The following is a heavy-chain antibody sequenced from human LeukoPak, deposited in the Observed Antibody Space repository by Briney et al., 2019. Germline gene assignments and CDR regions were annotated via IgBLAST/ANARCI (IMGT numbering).Heavy chain of an antibody. D-gene: IGHD6-13*01. CDR3: AREHTIAATGTHWFAP. CDR1: GFAFSRYG. V-gene: IGHV3-33*01. Sequence: GRSLRLSCAASGFAFSRYGMHWLRQAPGTGLEWGAVMWYDASNEAYADSVRGRFTISRDNSENRLYLQMSSLRVEDTAVYYCAREHTIAATGTHWFAPWGQGTLVTVSS. J-gene: IGHJ5*02. CDR2: MWYDASNE.